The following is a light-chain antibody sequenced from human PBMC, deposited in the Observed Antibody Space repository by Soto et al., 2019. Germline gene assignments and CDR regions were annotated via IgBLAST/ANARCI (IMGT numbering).Light chain of an antibody. CDR3: QSFDSSLSGHVV. CDR1: SSNIGAGYD. Sequence: QSVLTQPPSVSGAPGQRVTISCTGSSSNIGAGYDVHWYQQFPGTAPKLIIYVDTNRASGVPDRFSGSRSGTSASLAITGLQAEDEAGYYCQSFDSSLSGHVVFGGGTKVTVL. J-gene: IGLJ2*01. V-gene: IGLV1-40*01. CDR2: VDT.